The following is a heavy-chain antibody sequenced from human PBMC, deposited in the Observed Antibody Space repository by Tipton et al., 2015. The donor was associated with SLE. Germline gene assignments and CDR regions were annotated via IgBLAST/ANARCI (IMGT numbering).Heavy chain of an antibody. CDR3: ARGSYYFDY. CDR1: GYTFTDSY. Sequence: QSGAEVKRPGASVKVSCKTSGYTFTDSYIHWVRQAPGQGLEWMGRINPYSGGTRYAEKFEDRVTMTWDTSISTAYMELSRLRSDDTTVYYCARGSYYFDYWGQGTLVTVSS. J-gene: IGHJ4*02. V-gene: IGHV1-2*06. CDR2: INPYSGGT.